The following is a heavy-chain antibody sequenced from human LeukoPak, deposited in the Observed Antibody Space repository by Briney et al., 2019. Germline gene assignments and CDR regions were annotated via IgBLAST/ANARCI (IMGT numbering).Heavy chain of an antibody. CDR2: ISTSGSTI. J-gene: IGHJ4*02. Sequence: GGSLRLSCAVSDFTFSDHYMSWIRQAPGKGLEWVSYISTSGSTIYYAGSVKGRFTISRDNAKKSLYLQMNSLRAEDTAVYYCVRGGNVAAAHFDFWGQGTLVTVAS. V-gene: IGHV3-11*04. CDR3: VRGGNVAAAHFDF. CDR1: DFTFSDHY. D-gene: IGHD6-13*01.